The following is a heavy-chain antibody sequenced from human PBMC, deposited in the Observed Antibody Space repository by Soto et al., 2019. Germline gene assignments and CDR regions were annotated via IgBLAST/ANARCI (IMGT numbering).Heavy chain of an antibody. D-gene: IGHD2-8*01. CDR2: INPNSGGT. V-gene: IGHV1-2*02. J-gene: IGHJ4*02. CDR1: GYTFTGYY. CDR3: AGGPRIVLMVYAIFHY. Sequence: ASVKVSCKASGYTFTGYYMHWVRQAPGQGLEWMGWINPNSGGTNYAQKFQGRVTMTRDTSISTAYMELSRLRSDDTAVYYCAGGPRIVLMVYAIFHYWGQGTLVTVSS.